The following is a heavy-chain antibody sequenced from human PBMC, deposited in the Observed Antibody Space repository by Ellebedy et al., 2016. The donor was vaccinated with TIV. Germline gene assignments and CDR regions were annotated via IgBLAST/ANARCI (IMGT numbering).Heavy chain of an antibody. Sequence: MPSETLSLTCAVYGGSFSGYFWSWIRQSPGKGLDWIGDVNHSGSTNYNPSLKSRVTISVETSKNHFSLELRSVTAADPAVYYCASSSGWYGGARWFDPWGQGTLFTVSS. V-gene: IGHV4-34*01. J-gene: IGHJ5*02. CDR2: VNHSGST. CDR1: GGSFSGYF. D-gene: IGHD6-19*01. CDR3: ASSSGWYGGARWFDP.